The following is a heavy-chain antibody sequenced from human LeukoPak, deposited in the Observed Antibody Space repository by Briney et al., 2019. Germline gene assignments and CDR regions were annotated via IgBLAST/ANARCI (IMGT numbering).Heavy chain of an antibody. D-gene: IGHD3-22*01. CDR1: GYSISSGYY. V-gene: IGHV4-38-2*02. J-gene: IGHJ4*02. Sequence: SETLSLTCTVSGYSISSGYYWGWIRQPPGKGLEWIGSIYHSGSTNYNPSLKSRVTISLDTSKNQFSLKLISVTAADTAVYYCARGVGSGYTDYWGQGALVTVSS. CDR3: ARGVGSGYTDY. CDR2: IYHSGST.